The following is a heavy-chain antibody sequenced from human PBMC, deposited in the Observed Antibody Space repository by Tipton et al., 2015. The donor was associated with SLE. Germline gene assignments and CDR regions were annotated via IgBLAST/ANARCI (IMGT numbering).Heavy chain of an antibody. Sequence: RSLRLSCAASEFFVSNYYMSWVRQAPGKGLEWVAIIWYDESRMFYADSVKGRFTISRDNSKNTLYLQMNSLRAEDTAVYYCARLWGHSSRSEGVDYWGQGTQVTVSS. CDR3: ARLWGHSSRSEGVDY. V-gene: IGHV3-33*08. J-gene: IGHJ4*02. CDR2: IWYDESRM. CDR1: EFFVSNYY. D-gene: IGHD6-13*01.